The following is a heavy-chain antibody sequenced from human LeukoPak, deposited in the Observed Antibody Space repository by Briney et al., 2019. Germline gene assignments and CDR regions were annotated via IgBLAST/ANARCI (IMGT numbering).Heavy chain of an antibody. CDR2: IYTSGST. Sequence: SETLSLTCTVSGGSISSYYWSWIRQPAGKGLEWIGRIYTSGSTNYNPSLTSRVTLSVDTSKNQFSLKLSSVTAADTAVYYCASGVWHSSSWYGTNYWGQGTLVTVSS. J-gene: IGHJ4*02. CDR3: ASGVWHSSSWYGTNY. D-gene: IGHD6-13*01. V-gene: IGHV4-4*07. CDR1: GGSISSYY.